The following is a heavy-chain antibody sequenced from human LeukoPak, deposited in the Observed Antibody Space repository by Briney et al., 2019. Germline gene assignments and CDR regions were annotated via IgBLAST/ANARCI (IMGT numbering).Heavy chain of an antibody. V-gene: IGHV6-1*01. Sequence: SQTLSVTCAISGDSVSSNNGAWNWVRQSPSRGLEWLGRTYYRSKWYYDYAVSLKGRITINPDTSNNQFSLQLNSVTPEDTAVYYCPRDEGNTGWYTFDYWGQGTLVTVSS. CDR3: PRDEGNTGWYTFDY. CDR2: TYYRSKWYY. D-gene: IGHD6-19*01. J-gene: IGHJ4*02. CDR1: GDSVSSNNGA.